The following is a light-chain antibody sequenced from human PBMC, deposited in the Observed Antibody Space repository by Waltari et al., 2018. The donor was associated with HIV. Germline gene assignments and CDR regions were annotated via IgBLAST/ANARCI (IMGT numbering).Light chain of an antibody. Sequence: EIVLTQSPGTLSLSPGVRATLSCRASQSVRNDYLAWYQHKPGQSPRLLIYGASSKPGVPDRFSGSGSGTDFTLTVSRLEPEDFAVYYCQQYGNSPWTFGQGTKVE. CDR3: QQYGNSPWT. V-gene: IGKV3-20*01. CDR2: GAS. CDR1: QSVRNDY. J-gene: IGKJ1*01.